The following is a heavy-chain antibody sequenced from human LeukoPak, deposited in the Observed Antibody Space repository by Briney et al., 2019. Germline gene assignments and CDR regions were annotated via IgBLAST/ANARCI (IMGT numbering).Heavy chain of an antibody. Sequence: PSETLSLTCAVSGGSISSGGYSWSWIRQPPGKGLEWIGYIYYSGSTYYNPSLKSRVTISVDTSKNQFSLKLSSVTAADTAVYYCARVIAAAGLMDWGQGTLVTVSS. CDR3: ARVIAAAGLMD. D-gene: IGHD6-13*01. V-gene: IGHV4-30-4*07. CDR2: IYYSGST. CDR1: GGSISSGGYS. J-gene: IGHJ4*02.